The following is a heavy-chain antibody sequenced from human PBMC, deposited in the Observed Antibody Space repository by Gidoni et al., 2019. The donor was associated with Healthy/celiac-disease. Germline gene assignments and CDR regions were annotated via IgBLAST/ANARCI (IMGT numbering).Heavy chain of an antibody. CDR2: ISGSGGST. J-gene: IGHJ3*02. CDR1: GFTFSSYA. D-gene: IGHD2-2*01. CDR3: AKDNIVVVPAAKHAFDI. V-gene: IGHV3-23*01. Sequence: EVQLLESGGGLVQPGGSLRLSCAASGFTFSSYAMSWVRQAPGKGLEWVSAISGSGGSTYYADSVKGRFTISRDNSKNTLYLQMNSLRAEDTAVYYCAKDNIVVVPAAKHAFDIWGQGTMVTVSS.